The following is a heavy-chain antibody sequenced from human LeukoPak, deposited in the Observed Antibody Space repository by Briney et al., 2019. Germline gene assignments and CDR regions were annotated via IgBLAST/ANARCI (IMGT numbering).Heavy chain of an antibody. CDR1: GFTFSSYG. CDR3: AKDKDFWSGYSFDY. CDR2: IRYDGSNK. J-gene: IGHJ4*02. Sequence: GGSLRLSCAASGFTFSSYGMHWVRQAPGKGLEWVAFIRYDGSNKYYADSVKGRFTISRDNSKNTLYLQVNSLRAEDTAVYYCAKDKDFWSGYSFDYWGQGTLVTVSS. D-gene: IGHD3-3*01. V-gene: IGHV3-30*02.